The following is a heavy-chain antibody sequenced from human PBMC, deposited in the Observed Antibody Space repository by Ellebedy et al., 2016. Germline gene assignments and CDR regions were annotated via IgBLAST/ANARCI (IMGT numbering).Heavy chain of an antibody. J-gene: IGHJ3*01. CDR2: IYPDDSDT. CDR1: GYSFTTYW. D-gene: IGHD5-18*01. V-gene: IGHV5-51*01. CDR3: ARREDTAMANAFDV. Sequence: GESLTISXQGSGYSFTTYWIAWVRQMPGKGLEWMGIIYPDDSDTRYSPSFQGQVTISAGKSISTAYLQWSSLKASDTAMYYCARREDTAMANAFDVWGQGTMVTVSS.